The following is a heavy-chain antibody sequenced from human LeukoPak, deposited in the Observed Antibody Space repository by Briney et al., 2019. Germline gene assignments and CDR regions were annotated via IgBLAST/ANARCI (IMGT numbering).Heavy chain of an antibody. J-gene: IGHJ4*02. D-gene: IGHD1-26*01. CDR1: GFTFSSYA. CDR2: ISGSGGST. Sequence: GGSLGLSCAASGFTFSSYAMSWVRQAPGKGLEWVSAISGSGGSTYYADSVKGRFTISRDNSKNTLYLQMNSLRAEDTAVYYCASWELQRAFYYYWGQGTLVTVSS. CDR3: ASWELQRAFYYY. V-gene: IGHV3-23*01.